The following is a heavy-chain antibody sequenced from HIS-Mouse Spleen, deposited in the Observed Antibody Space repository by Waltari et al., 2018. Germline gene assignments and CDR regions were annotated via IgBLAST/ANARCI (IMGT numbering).Heavy chain of an antibody. Sequence: QLQLQESGPGLVKPSETLSLTCTVSGGSISSSSYYWGWIRQPPGEGLEWIGSIYYSGRTYYNRSLRSRVTISVDTSKNQFSLKLSSVTAADTAVYYCAREIPYSSSWYDWYFDLWGRGTLVTVSS. V-gene: IGHV4-39*07. CDR3: AREIPYSSSWYDWYFDL. J-gene: IGHJ2*01. CDR2: IYYSGRT. CDR1: GGSISSSSYY. D-gene: IGHD6-13*01.